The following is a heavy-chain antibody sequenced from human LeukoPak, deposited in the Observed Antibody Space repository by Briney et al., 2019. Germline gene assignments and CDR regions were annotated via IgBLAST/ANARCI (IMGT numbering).Heavy chain of an antibody. D-gene: IGHD2/OR15-2a*01. CDR3: ARGILPDV. Sequence: PSETLSLTCADYGGSSSGYYWSWIRQPPGKGLEWIGEINHSGSTNYNPSLKSRVTISVDTSKNQFSLKLRSVTAADTAVYYCARGILPDVGGQGTTVTVSS. CDR2: INHSGST. CDR1: GGSSSGYY. J-gene: IGHJ6*02. V-gene: IGHV4-34*01.